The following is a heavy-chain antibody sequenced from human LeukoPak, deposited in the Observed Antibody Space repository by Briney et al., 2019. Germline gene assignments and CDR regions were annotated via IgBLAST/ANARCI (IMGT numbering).Heavy chain of an antibody. Sequence: GASVKVSCKASGYTFTGYYMHWVRQAPGQGLEWMGWISAYNGNTNYAQKLQGRVTMTTDTSTSTAYMELRSLRSDDTAVYYCARGGIWFGEGGVCDYWGQGTLVTVSS. CDR1: GYTFTGYY. CDR2: ISAYNGNT. CDR3: ARGGIWFGEGGVCDY. V-gene: IGHV1-18*04. D-gene: IGHD3-10*01. J-gene: IGHJ4*02.